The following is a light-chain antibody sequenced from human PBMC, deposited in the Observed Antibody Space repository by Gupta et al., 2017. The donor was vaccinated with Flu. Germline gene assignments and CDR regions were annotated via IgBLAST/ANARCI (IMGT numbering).Light chain of an antibody. J-gene: IGLJ1*01. CDR1: SSDVGGYNN. V-gene: IGLV2-14*01. CDR2: EVS. Sequence: QSALPQPASVSGSPGQSITISCTGTSSDVGGYNNVSWYQQHPGKAPKLMIYEVSSRPSGVSNRFSGSKSGNTASLTISGLQAEDEADYFCSSYASSSTLYVFGTGTKVTVL. CDR3: SSYASSSTLYV.